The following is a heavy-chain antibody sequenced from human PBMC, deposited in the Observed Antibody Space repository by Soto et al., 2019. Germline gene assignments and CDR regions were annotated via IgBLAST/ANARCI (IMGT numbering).Heavy chain of an antibody. CDR3: TKVTTVDYYFDY. CDR1: GLTFSDRY. CDR2: IRKKTNSYTT. D-gene: IGHD4-17*01. J-gene: IGHJ4*02. V-gene: IGHV3-72*01. Sequence: GGSLRLSCAASGLTFSDRYMDWVRQAPGKGLEWVGRIRKKTNSYTTEYAASVKGRFIISRDDSTNSLYLQMSSLKTEDTAVYYCTKVTTVDYYFDYWGPGTLVTVYS.